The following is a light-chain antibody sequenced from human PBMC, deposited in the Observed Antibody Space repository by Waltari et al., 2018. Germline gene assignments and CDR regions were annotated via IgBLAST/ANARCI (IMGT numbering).Light chain of an antibody. CDR2: DAS. Sequence: DIQMIQSPSTLSASVGDRVTITCRASQSISSWLAWYQQKPGKAPKLLIYDASRLQSGVPSRFSGSGSGTEFTLTISSLQPDDFATYYCQQYNSYSYTFGQGTKLEIK. CDR1: QSISSW. J-gene: IGKJ2*01. CDR3: QQYNSYSYT. V-gene: IGKV1-5*01.